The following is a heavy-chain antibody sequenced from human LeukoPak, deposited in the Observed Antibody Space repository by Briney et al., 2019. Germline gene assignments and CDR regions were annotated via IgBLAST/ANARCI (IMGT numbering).Heavy chain of an antibody. Sequence: GGSLRLSCAASGFTLSSYGMHWFRQAPGKGLEWVAVISYDGSNKYYADSVKGRFTISRDNSKNTLYLQMNSLRAEDTAVYYCAKDLFDIVVVPAYFDYWGQGTLVTVSS. J-gene: IGHJ4*02. CDR1: GFTLSSYG. V-gene: IGHV3-30*18. CDR2: ISYDGSNK. CDR3: AKDLFDIVVVPAYFDY. D-gene: IGHD2-2*01.